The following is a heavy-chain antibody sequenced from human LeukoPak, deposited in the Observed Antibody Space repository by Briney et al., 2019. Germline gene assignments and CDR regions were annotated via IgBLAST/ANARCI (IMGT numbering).Heavy chain of an antibody. Sequence: PXETLSLXCAVYGGSFSGYYWSWIRQPPGKGLEWIGEINHSGRTNYNPSLKSRVTISVDTSKNQFSLKLRSVTAADTAVYYCASEWLSHAFDMWGQGTMVTVSS. CDR1: GGSFSGYY. CDR3: ASEWLSHAFDM. V-gene: IGHV4-34*01. J-gene: IGHJ3*02. CDR2: INHSGRT. D-gene: IGHD3-3*01.